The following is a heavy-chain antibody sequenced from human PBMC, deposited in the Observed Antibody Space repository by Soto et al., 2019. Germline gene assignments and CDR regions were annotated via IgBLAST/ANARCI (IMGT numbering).Heavy chain of an antibody. D-gene: IGHD2-15*01. CDR2: ISAYNGNT. CDR3: ARDDCSGGSCYLYY. V-gene: IGHV1-18*01. J-gene: IGHJ4*02. Sequence: GASVKVSCKASGYTFTSYGISWVRQAPGQGLEWMGWISAYNGNTNYAQKLQGRVTMTTDTSTSTAYMELRSLRSDDTAVYCCARDDCSGGSCYLYYWGQGTLVTGS. CDR1: GYTFTSYG.